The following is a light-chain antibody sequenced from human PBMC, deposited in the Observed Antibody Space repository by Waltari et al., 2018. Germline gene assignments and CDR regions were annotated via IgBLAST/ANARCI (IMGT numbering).Light chain of an antibody. J-gene: IGKJ1*01. V-gene: IGKV4-1*01. Sequence: DIVMTQSPDSLAVSLGERATINCKSSQSVLYSPNSKNYLAWYQQKPGEPPKLLIYCASTRESGVPDRFSGSGSGTDFTLTISSLQAEDVAVYYCHQYSTTPWTFGQGTKVEI. CDR1: QSVLYSPNSKNY. CDR2: CAS. CDR3: HQYSTTPWT.